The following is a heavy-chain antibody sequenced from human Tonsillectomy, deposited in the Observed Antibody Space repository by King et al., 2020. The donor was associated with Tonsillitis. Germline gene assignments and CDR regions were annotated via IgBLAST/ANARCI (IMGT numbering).Heavy chain of an antibody. CDR1: GFTFTGYY. J-gene: IGHJ4*02. Sequence: QLVQSGAEVKKPGASVKVSCKTSGFTFTGYYVHWVRQAPGQGLEWMGWINPKSGGTDYAQKFQGRVTMTRDTSISTAYMELSGLISDDTAVYYCARTLSNWDSYYFDYWGQGTLVTVSS. CDR3: ARTLSNWDSYYFDY. V-gene: IGHV1-2*02. D-gene: IGHD7-27*01. CDR2: INPKSGGT.